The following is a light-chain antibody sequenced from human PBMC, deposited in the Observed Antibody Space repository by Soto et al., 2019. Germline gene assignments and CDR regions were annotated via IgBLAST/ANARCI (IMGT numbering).Light chain of an antibody. CDR2: GAS. V-gene: IGKV3-15*01. CDR3: QQYNNWPLT. CDR1: QSVSSN. J-gene: IGKJ4*01. Sequence: EIVMTQSPATLSVSPGERATLSCRASQSVSSNLAWYQKKPGQAHRLLIYGASTRATGIPARFSGIGSGTEFTLPISSLQSEDFAVYYWQQYNNWPLTGGGGTKVDIK.